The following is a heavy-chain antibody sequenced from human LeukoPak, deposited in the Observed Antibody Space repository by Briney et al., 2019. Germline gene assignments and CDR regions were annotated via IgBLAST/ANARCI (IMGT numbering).Heavy chain of an antibody. Sequence: GGSLRLSCEASGFTFRDYWMSWVRQAPGKGLEWLANIKYDEIEKNLADSVKGRFTVSRDNAKNSVSLQLNSLRPEDTGIYYCARLAYYMDVRGKGTAVTVSS. V-gene: IGHV3-7*01. J-gene: IGHJ6*03. CDR1: GFTFRDYW. CDR2: IKYDEIEK. CDR3: ARLAYYMDV.